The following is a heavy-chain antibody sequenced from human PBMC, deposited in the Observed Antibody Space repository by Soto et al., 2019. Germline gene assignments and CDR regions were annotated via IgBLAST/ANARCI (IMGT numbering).Heavy chain of an antibody. CDR3: AYMKWLVPGVSN. D-gene: IGHD6-19*01. CDR2: IYWDDDK. V-gene: IGHV2-5*02. CDR1: GFSLSPSGAR. Sequence: QNTLQESGPTLVEPTQTHTLTCTFSGFSLSPSGARVGWIRQPPGEALEGLALIYWDDDKRYNPSLRNRLTITKDTSKNQMVLTMTNVETVDTGTDYCAYMKWLVPGVSNWGHGTLVSVSS. J-gene: IGHJ4*01.